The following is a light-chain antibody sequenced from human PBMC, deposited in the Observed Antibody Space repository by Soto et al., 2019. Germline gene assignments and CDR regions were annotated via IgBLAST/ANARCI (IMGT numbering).Light chain of an antibody. V-gene: IGLV1-44*01. CDR1: NSNIGSNT. J-gene: IGLJ1*01. CDR2: SNI. CDR3: AAWDASLNGYV. Sequence: QSVLTQPPSASGTPGQRVTISCSGSNSNIGSNTVNWYKQLPGTAPKLLIYSNIQRPSGVPDRFSGSKSGTSASLAISGLQSEDETDYYCAAWDASLNGYVFGTGTKVTVL.